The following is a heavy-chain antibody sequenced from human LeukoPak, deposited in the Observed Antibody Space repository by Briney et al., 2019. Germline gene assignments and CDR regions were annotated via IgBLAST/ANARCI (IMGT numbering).Heavy chain of an antibody. CDR1: GFTFSSYW. J-gene: IGHJ2*01. D-gene: IGHD2-21*02. CDR2: INSDGSST. CDR3: GRRPVNGVTAYWYFDL. V-gene: IGHV3-74*01. Sequence: PGGSLRLSCAASGFTFSSYWMHWVRHAPGKGLVWVSRINSDGSSTSYADSVKGRFTISRDNSKLTLYLQLNSLRADDTAVYYRGRRPVNGVTAYWYFDLWGRGTLVTVSS.